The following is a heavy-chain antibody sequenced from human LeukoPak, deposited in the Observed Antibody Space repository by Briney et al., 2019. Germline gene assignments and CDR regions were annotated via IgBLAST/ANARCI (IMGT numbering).Heavy chain of an antibody. V-gene: IGHV3-21*01. CDR2: ISSSSSYI. Sequence: GGSLKLSCAASGFTFSSYSMNWVRQAPGKGLEWVSSISSSSSYIYYADSVKGRFTISRDNAKNSLYLQMNGLRAEDTAVYYCARALSDFWSDSYGMDVWGQGTTVTVSS. D-gene: IGHD3-3*01. J-gene: IGHJ6*02. CDR3: ARALSDFWSDSYGMDV. CDR1: GFTFSSYS.